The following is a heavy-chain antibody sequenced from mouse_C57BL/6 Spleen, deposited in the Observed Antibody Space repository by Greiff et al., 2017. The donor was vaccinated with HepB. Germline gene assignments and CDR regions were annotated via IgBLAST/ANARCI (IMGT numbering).Heavy chain of an antibody. CDR2: IHPNSGGT. CDR1: GYTFTSYW. Sequence: QVQLQQPGAELVKPGASVKLSCKASGYTFTSYWMHWVKQRPGQGLEWIGMIHPNSGGTNYNEKFKSKATLTVDKSSSTAYMQLSSLTSEDSAVYYCARGIYYSSYWYFDVWGTGTTVTVSS. J-gene: IGHJ1*03. CDR3: ARGIYYSSYWYFDV. D-gene: IGHD2-5*01. V-gene: IGHV1-64*01.